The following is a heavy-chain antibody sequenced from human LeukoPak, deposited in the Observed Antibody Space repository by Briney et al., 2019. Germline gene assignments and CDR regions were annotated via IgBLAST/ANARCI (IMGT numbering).Heavy chain of an antibody. CDR2: ISSSSSYI. D-gene: IGHD6-13*01. J-gene: IGHJ4*02. CDR1: GFTFSSYS. V-gene: IGHV3-21*01. CDR3: ARDGYSSSWYLN. Sequence: GGSLKLSCAASGFTFSSYSMNWVRQAPGKGLEWVSSISSSSSYIYYADSVKGRFTISRDNAKNSLYLQMNSLRAEDTAVYYCARDGYSSSWYLNWGQGTLVTVSS.